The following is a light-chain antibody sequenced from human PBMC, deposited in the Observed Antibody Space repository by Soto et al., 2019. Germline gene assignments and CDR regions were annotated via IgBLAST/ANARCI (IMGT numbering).Light chain of an antibody. J-gene: IGKJ2*01. CDR1: QSVSSY. CDR2: DAS. Sequence: EIVLTQSPATLSLSPGERATLSCRASQSVSSYLAWYQQKPGQAPRLLIYDASNRATGIPARFSGSGSGTDFTLTISSLEPEDFALYDCQQRSNWPPATFGQGTKLEIK. CDR3: QQRSNWPPAT. V-gene: IGKV3-11*01.